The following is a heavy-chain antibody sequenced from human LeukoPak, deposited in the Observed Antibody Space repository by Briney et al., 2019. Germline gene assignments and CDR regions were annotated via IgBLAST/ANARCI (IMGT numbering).Heavy chain of an antibody. V-gene: IGHV3-30*18. J-gene: IGHJ3*02. D-gene: IGHD5-18*01. CDR1: GFTFSLYG. CDR2: ISYDTNDK. Sequence: GRSLRLSCAASGFTFSLYGMHWVRQAPGKGLESVAVISYDTNDKYYADSVKGRFTISRDNSKNTLYLQMNSLRAEDTAVYYCAKSYGYSAFDIWGQGTMVTVSS. CDR3: AKSYGYSAFDI.